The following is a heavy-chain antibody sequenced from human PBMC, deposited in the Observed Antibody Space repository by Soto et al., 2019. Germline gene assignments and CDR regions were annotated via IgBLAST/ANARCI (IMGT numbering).Heavy chain of an antibody. CDR1: GGSFRGYY. V-gene: IGHV4-34*01. J-gene: IGHJ5*02. D-gene: IGHD6-6*01. CDR3: ARVGPFRSSAFGPKRTNWFDP. CDR2: INHSGST. Sequence: SETLSLTCAVYGGSFRGYYWSWIRQPPGKGLEWIGEINHSGSTNYNPSLKSRVTISVDTSKNQFSLKLSSVTAADTAVYYCARVGPFRSSAFGPKRTNWFDPWGQGTLVTVSS.